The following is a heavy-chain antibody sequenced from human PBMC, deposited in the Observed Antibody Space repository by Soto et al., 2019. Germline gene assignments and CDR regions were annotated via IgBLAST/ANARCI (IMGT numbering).Heavy chain of an antibody. CDR1: GGSISSYY. Sequence: QVQLQESGPGLVKPSETLSLTCTVSGGSISSYYWRWIRQPPRKGLEWIGYIDYSGSTNYNPSLKRRFTISVDTSKNQSSLKLSSVTAADTAVYYCACRYSSAFDIWGQGTMVTVSS. CDR2: IDYSGST. D-gene: IGHD6-13*01. CDR3: ACRYSSAFDI. V-gene: IGHV4-59*08. J-gene: IGHJ3*02.